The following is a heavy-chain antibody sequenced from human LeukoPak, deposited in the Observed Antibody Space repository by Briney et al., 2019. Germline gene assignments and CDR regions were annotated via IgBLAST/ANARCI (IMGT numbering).Heavy chain of an antibody. V-gene: IGHV1-2*02. J-gene: IGHJ4*02. CDR1: GYTFTGYY. CDR2: INPNSGGT. D-gene: IGHD6-19*01. Sequence: ASVKVSCKACGYTFTGYYMHWVRQAPGQGLEWMGWINPNSGGTNYAQKFQGRVTMTRDTSISTAYMELSRLRSDDTAVYYCARDPGEGIAVAGGDYWGKGTLVTVSS. CDR3: ARDPGEGIAVAGGDY.